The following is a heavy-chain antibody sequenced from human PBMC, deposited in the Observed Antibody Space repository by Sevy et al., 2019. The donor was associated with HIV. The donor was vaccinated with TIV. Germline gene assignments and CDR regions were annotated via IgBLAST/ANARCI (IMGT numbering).Heavy chain of an antibody. CDR2: INRDGTQK. CDR1: GFTFTTYW. CDR3: ARESSGPSVVDL. Sequence: GESLKISCAASGFTFTTYWMIWIRQAPGKGLEWVANINRDGTQKYYADSLKDRFTNSRDNAENSLYLQMDSLRAEDTALYYCARESSGPSVVDLWGQGTLVTVSS. J-gene: IGHJ5*02. V-gene: IGHV3-7*01. D-gene: IGHD3-22*01.